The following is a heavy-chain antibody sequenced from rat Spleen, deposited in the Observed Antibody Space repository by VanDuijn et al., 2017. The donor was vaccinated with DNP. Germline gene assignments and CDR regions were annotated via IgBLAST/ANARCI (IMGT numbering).Heavy chain of an antibody. D-gene: IGHD1-2*01. CDR1: GFTFSNYY. Sequence: EVHLVESGGGLVQPGRSLKLSCAASGFTFSNYYMAWVRQAPKKGLEWVAAISPSGSRTYYLDSVKGRFTISRDDAKSSPYLQMNSLKPEDTATYYCARGSTSIYWYFDYWGQGVMVTVSS. J-gene: IGHJ2*01. CDR2: ISPSGSRT. CDR3: ARGSTSIYWYFDY. V-gene: IGHV5-25*01.